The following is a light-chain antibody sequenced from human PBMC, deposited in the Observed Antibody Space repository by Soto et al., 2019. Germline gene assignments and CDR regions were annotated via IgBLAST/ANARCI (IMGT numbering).Light chain of an antibody. Sequence: QSVLTQPPSVSGAPGQRVTISCTGSSSNIGAGYDVHWYQQLPGTAPKLLIYGNSNRPSGVPDRFSGSKSGTSASLAITGRQAEDEAEYYCQSYDRSLSGSVFGGGTKLTVL. CDR2: GNS. V-gene: IGLV1-40*01. CDR3: QSYDRSLSGSV. CDR1: SSNIGAGYD. J-gene: IGLJ2*01.